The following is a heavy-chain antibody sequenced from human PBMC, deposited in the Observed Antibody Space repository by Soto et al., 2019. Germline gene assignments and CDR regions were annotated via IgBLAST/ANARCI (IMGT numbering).Heavy chain of an antibody. D-gene: IGHD5-18*01. CDR3: ARGGGYSYGYPGEGYYYYGMDV. CDR2: IYYSGST. V-gene: IGHV4-59*01. Sequence: SETLSLTCTVSGGSISSYYWSWIRQPPGKGLEWIGYIYYSGSTNYNPSLKSRVTISVDTSKSQFSLKLSSVTAADTAVYYCARGGGYSYGYPGEGYYYYGMDVWGQGTTVTVSS. CDR1: GGSISSYY. J-gene: IGHJ6*02.